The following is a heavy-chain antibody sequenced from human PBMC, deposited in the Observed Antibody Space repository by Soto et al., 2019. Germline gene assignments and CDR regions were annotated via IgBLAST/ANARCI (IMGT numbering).Heavy chain of an antibody. CDR1: GFSFSNYA. D-gene: IGHD3-3*01. V-gene: IGHV3-23*01. CDR3: AKGMANTVFGVDTLFDV. CDR2: ISGSASAT. J-gene: IGHJ3*01. Sequence: GFLRLSCANSGFSFSNYAMSWAPEAPGKGLEWVSLISGSASATHYADSVKGRFTISRDNSKRTVDLQLNSLRAEDAAVYYCAKGMANTVFGVDTLFDVWG.